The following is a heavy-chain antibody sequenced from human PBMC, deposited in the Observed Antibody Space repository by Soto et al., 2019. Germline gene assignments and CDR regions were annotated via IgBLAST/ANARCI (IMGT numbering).Heavy chain of an antibody. CDR2: ISGSGGST. Sequence: ESGGGLVQPGGSLRLSCAASGFTFSSYAMSWVRQAPGKGLAWVSAISGSGGSTYYADSVKGRFTISRDNSKNTLYLQMNSLRAEDTAVYYCAKDRGYSYGRADPGFDYWGQGTLVTVSS. D-gene: IGHD5-18*01. CDR1: GFTFSSYA. V-gene: IGHV3-23*01. J-gene: IGHJ4*02. CDR3: AKDRGYSYGRADPGFDY.